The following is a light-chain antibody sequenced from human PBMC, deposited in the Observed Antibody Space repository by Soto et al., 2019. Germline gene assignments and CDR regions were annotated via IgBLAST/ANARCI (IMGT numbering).Light chain of an antibody. CDR3: QQYDNLPRS. Sequence: DIPMTQSPSSLSASVGDRVTITGQASQDISNYLNWYQQKPGKAPKLLIYDASNLETGVPSRFSGSGSGTDFTFTISSLQPEDIATYYCQQYDNLPRSFGQGTKVEIK. V-gene: IGKV1-33*01. CDR2: DAS. CDR1: QDISNY. J-gene: IGKJ1*01.